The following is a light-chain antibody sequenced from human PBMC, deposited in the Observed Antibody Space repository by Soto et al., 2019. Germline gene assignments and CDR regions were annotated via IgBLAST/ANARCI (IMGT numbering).Light chain of an antibody. V-gene: IGKV3-20*01. J-gene: IGKJ1*01. CDR3: QHYGASPWT. CDR2: RAS. CDR1: QSVGIN. Sequence: EIVLTQSPGTLSLSPGERATLSCRASQSVGINVAWYQQKPGQAPRVLIYRASIRATGISDRFSGSGSWTDFTLTISRLEPEDFVVYYCQHYGASPWTFGQGTKL.